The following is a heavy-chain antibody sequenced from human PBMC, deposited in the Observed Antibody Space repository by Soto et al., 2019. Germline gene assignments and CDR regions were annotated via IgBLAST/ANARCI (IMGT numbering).Heavy chain of an antibody. D-gene: IGHD6-6*01. CDR1: GFRFSSYA. V-gene: IGHV3-23*01. J-gene: IGHJ4*02. Sequence: EVQLLESGGGLVQPGGSLRLSCVASGFRFSSYAMSWVRQAPGKGLDWVSTISSSGGSTYYADSVKGRFTISRDNSKNTLYLQMNSLRAEDTAVYYCAKDSSSSKPYFDYWGQGTLVTVSS. CDR3: AKDSSSSKPYFDY. CDR2: ISSSGGST.